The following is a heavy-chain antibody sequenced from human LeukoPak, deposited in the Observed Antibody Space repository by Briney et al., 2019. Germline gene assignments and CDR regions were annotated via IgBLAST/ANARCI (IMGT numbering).Heavy chain of an antibody. CDR1: GGSISSSTYF. D-gene: IGHD3-3*01. J-gene: IGHJ5*02. Sequence: PSETLSLNCTVSGGSISSSTYFWDWIRQPPGKLLQWIGSIYHTGSTYYNPSLKSRVTISIDTSKNQFSLRLRSVTAADTAVYYCARRRRDYDFWSGYSQFDPWGQGTLVTVSS. CDR3: ARRRRDYDFWSGYSQFDP. CDR2: IYHTGST. V-gene: IGHV4-39*01.